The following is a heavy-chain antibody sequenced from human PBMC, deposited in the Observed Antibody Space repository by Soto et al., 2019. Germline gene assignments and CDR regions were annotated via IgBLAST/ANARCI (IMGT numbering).Heavy chain of an antibody. D-gene: IGHD1-1*01. Sequence: VQLVESGGGLVQPGGSLRLSCAASGFAFGSYWMHWVRQAPGKGLVWVSRISQDGAIATQADSVKGRFTISRDNATNTLFLQMISLRADDTAVYYCIRDQRHWNEFADQWGQGTRVTVSS. J-gene: IGHJ4*02. CDR2: ISQDGAIA. V-gene: IGHV3-74*01. CDR1: GFAFGSYW. CDR3: IRDQRHWNEFADQ.